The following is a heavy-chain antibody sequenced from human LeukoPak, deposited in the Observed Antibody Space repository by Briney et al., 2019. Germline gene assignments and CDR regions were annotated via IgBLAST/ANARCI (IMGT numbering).Heavy chain of an antibody. V-gene: IGHV4-39*01. Sequence: KPSETLSLTCTVSGGSISSSSYYWGWIRQPPGKELEWIGSIYYSGSTYYNPSLKSRVTISVDTSKNQFSLKLSSVTAADTAVYYCARLDDAFDIWGQGTMVTASS. CDR3: ARLDDAFDI. CDR1: GGSISSSSYY. J-gene: IGHJ3*02. CDR2: IYYSGST.